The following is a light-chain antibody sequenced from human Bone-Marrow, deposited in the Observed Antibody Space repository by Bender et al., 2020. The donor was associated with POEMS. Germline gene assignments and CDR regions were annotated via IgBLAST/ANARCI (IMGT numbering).Light chain of an antibody. V-gene: IGLV3-19*01. CDR1: SLRTYY. J-gene: IGLJ1*01. CDR2: FET. CDR3: GSRDSSGDPLV. Sequence: SSELTQDPAVSVALGQTVRITCHGDSLRTYYASWYQQKPGQAPVVVIYFETKRPSGIPDRFSGSRSGNTVSLTITGAQAEDEAVYYGGSRDSSGDPLVFGAGTRITV.